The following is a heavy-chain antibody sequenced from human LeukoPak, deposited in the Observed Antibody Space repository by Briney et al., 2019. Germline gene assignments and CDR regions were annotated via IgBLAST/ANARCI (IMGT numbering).Heavy chain of an antibody. J-gene: IGHJ4*02. Sequence: SETLSLTCIVSGNSITSDFWSWIRDSPGKGLEWIGYINYSGRSEYDPALKSRVTISVDRSRKRVSLKMRSVTAADTAVYYCARLDCLSDECYNYWAVGALVTVSS. D-gene: IGHD2-21*01. V-gene: IGHV4-59*08. CDR2: INYSGRS. CDR1: GNSITSDF. CDR3: ARLDCLSDECYNY.